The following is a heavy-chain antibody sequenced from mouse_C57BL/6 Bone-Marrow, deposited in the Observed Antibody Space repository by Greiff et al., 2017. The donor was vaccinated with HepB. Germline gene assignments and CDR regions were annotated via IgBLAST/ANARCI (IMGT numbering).Heavy chain of an antibody. J-gene: IGHJ2*01. V-gene: IGHV1-82*01. CDR2: IYPGDGDT. D-gene: IGHD2-1*01. Sequence: QVQLQQSGAELMKPGASVKISCKASGYAFSSSWMNWVKQRPGKGLEWIGRIYPGDGDTNYNGKFKGKATLTADKSSSTAYMQLSSLTSEDSAVYFCARYGIRRGDYWGQGTTLTVSS. CDR3: ARYGIRRGDY. CDR1: GYAFSSSW.